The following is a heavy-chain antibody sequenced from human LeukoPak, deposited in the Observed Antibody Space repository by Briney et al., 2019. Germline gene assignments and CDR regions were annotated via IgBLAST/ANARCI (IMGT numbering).Heavy chain of an antibody. CDR2: IYYSGST. CDR3: ARPYSSGAGFDD. Sequence: SETLSLTCTVSGGSISSSSYYWGWIRQPPGKGLEWIGSIYYSGSTYYNPSLKSRVTISVDTSKNHFSLKLSSVTAADTAVYYCARPYSSGAGFDDWGQGTLVTVSS. V-gene: IGHV4-39*02. CDR1: GGSISSSSYY. J-gene: IGHJ4*02. D-gene: IGHD6-19*01.